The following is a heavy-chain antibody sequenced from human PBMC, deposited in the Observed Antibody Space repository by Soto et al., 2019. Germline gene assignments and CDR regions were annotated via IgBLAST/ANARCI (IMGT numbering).Heavy chain of an antibody. CDR3: ARGKWDYYDSSGYSKYYFDY. CDR2: IYYSGST. J-gene: IGHJ4*02. CDR1: GGSIGSGSYY. V-gene: IGHV4-31*02. D-gene: IGHD3-22*01. Sequence: TLSLLLTVSGGSIGSGSYYWSWIRQHPGQVLEWIGYIYYSGSTYYYPSLKSRVTISVDTSKNQFSLKLSSVTAAATAVYYCARGKWDYYDSSGYSKYYFDYWGQGTLVTVSS.